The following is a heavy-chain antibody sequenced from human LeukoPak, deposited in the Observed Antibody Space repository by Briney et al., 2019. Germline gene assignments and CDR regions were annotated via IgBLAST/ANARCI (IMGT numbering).Heavy chain of an antibody. J-gene: IGHJ4*02. CDR2: IYPDDSDT. Sequence: GESLKIFCKGSGDSFTSYWIGWVRQMPGKGLEWMGIIYPDDSDTRYSPSFQGQVTISADKSISTAYLQWSSLKASDTAMYYCARERSSQGYFDFWGQGILVTVSS. CDR1: GDSFTSYW. CDR3: ARERSSQGYFDF. V-gene: IGHV5-51*01. D-gene: IGHD6-6*01.